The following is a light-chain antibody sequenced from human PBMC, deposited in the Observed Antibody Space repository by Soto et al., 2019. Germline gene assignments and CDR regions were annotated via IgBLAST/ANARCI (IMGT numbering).Light chain of an antibody. Sequence: QSALIQPPSASGSPGQSVTISCTGTSSDIGAHDYVSWYQQHPGKAPKLMIFEVSKRPSGVPDRFSGSKSGNTASLTVSGLQADDEADYYCSSFPGSNNFEFGGGTKLTVL. J-gene: IGLJ2*01. CDR1: SSDIGAHDY. V-gene: IGLV2-8*01. CDR3: SSFPGSNNFE. CDR2: EVS.